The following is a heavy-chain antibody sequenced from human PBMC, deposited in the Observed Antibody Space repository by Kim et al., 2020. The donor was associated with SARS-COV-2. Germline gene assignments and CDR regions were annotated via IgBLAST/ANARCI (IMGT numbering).Heavy chain of an antibody. CDR1: GFTFTTYW. CDR3: VTDWGIVDDDWYFES. V-gene: IGHV3-74*01. Sequence: GGSLRLSCAASGFTFTTYWMHWVRQAPGKGLLWLSRINDAGTSTSYAKSVQGRFTTSRDNAQNTLYLQMNSLRAEDTAVYYCVTDWGIVDDDWYFESSGRGGLLTV. J-gene: IGHJ2*01. CDR2: INDAGTST. D-gene: IGHD3-16*01.